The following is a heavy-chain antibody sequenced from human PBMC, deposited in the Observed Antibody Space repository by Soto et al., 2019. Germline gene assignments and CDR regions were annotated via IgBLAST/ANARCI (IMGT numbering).Heavy chain of an antibody. D-gene: IGHD2-21*01. V-gene: IGHV1-3*04. J-gene: IGHJ4*02. CDR1: GYTFTNYA. Sequence: QVQLAQSGAEVKQPGASVKVSCKASGYTFTNYAIHWVRQAPGQRPECMGWINTGSGNTKYSQQFQGRLTITRDTSASTAYMELSSLRSEDTAVYSCARGITRLWQDSWGQGTLVTVSS. CDR2: INTGSGNT. CDR3: ARGITRLWQDS.